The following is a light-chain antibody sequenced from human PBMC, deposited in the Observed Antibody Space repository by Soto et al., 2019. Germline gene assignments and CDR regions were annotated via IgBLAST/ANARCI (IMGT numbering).Light chain of an antibody. Sequence: QSALTQPASVSGSPGQSIAISCTGTNSDVGAYNFVSWYQQNPGKAPKLMIHKVSNRPSGISDRFSGSKSGNTASLTISGPQADDEAEYCCSSCTTSRTRVFGTGTKLTVL. CDR3: SSCTTSRTRV. CDR1: NSDVGAYNF. V-gene: IGLV2-14*01. J-gene: IGLJ1*01. CDR2: KVS.